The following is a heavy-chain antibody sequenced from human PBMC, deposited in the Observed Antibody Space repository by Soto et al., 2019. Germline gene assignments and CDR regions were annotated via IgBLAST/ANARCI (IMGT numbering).Heavy chain of an antibody. J-gene: IGHJ5*02. CDR3: AKRNAPGHSSGSYFNWFDP. V-gene: IGHV3-23*01. CDR1: GFTFSSYA. CDR2: ISGSGGST. D-gene: IGHD3-10*01. Sequence: GGSLRLSCAASGFTFSSYAMSWVRQAPGKGLEWVSAISGSGGSTYYADSVKGRFTISRDNSKNTLYLQMNSLRAEDTAVYYCAKRNAPGHSSGSYFNWFDPWGQGTLVTVSS.